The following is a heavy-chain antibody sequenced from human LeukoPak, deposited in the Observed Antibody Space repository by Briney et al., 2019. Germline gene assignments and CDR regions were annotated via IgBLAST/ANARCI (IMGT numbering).Heavy chain of an antibody. V-gene: IGHV3-21*01. D-gene: IGHD3-10*01. CDR3: ARDRYGSGDYGMDV. CDR2: ISSSSSYI. CDR1: GFTFSSYS. J-gene: IGHJ6*02. Sequence: GGSLRLSCAASGFTFSSYSMNWVRQAPGKGLEWVSSISSSSSYIYYADSVKGRFTISRDNAKNSLYLQMNSLRAEDTAVYYCARDRYGSGDYGMDVWGQGTTVTVSS.